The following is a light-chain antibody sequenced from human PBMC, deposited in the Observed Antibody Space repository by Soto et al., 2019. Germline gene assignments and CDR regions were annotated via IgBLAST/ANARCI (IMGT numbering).Light chain of an antibody. CDR2: NDN. J-gene: IGLJ1*01. V-gene: IGLV1-44*01. CDR1: SSNIGANRF. Sequence: QAALTQPRSASGTPGQRFTISCSRSSSNIGANRFVNWYQQLPGTAPDVLIYNDNQRPSGVPDRFSGSKSGTSAYLAISGLQSEDEADYYCVAWDDSLNGFVFGTGTKVTVL. CDR3: VAWDDSLNGFV.